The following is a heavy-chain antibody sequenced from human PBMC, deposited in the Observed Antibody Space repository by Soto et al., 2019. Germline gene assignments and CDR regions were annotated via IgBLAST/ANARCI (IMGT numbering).Heavy chain of an antibody. Sequence: SGPTLVNPTQTLTLTCNVSGFSLTTRGMTLGWIRQPPGKAPEWLALSTQYSPSLQSRLTFPEDTSKNQVVLTMTNMDPVDTATYYCTLRQDTSRGPIYWGQGIMVTVSS. CDR3: TLRQDTSRGPIY. V-gene: IGHV2-5*01. D-gene: IGHD6-13*01. CDR2: ST. CDR1: GFSLTTRGMT. J-gene: IGHJ4*02.